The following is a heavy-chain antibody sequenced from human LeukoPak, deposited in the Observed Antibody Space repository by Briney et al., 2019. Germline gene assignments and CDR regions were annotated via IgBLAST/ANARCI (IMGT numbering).Heavy chain of an antibody. Sequence: PSETLSLTRTVSGGSISSSSYYWGWIRQPPGNGLEWIGTIYYSGSTFYKPSLTSRVTISVDTSKNQLSLKLSSVTAADTAIYYCARIHPPNWNPFNWFDPWGQGTLVTVSS. J-gene: IGHJ5*02. V-gene: IGHV4-39*01. CDR3: ARIHPPNWNPFNWFDP. D-gene: IGHD1-1*01. CDR2: IYYSGST. CDR1: GGSISSSSYY.